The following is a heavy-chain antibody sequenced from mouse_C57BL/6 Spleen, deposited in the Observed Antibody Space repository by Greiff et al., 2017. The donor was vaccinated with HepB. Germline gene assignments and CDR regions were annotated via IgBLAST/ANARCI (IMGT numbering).Heavy chain of an antibody. CDR1: GFTFSSYT. J-gene: IGHJ1*03. V-gene: IGHV5-9*01. CDR3: ARPGSSHYWYFDV. Sequence: EVNVVESGGGLVKPGGSLKLSCAASGFTFSSYTMSWVRQTPEKRLEWVATISGGGGNTYYPDSVKGRFTISRDNAKNTLYLQMSSLRSEDTALYYCARPGSSHYWYFDVWGTGTTVTVSS. D-gene: IGHD1-1*01. CDR2: ISGGGGNT.